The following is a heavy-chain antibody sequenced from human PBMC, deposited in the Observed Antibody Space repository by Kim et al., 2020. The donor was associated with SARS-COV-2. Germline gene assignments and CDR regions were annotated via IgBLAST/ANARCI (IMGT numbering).Heavy chain of an antibody. J-gene: IGHJ6*02. CDR2: IKSKTDGGTT. CDR3: TTDPVVVPAFYYYYGMDV. D-gene: IGHD2-2*01. CDR1: GFTFSNAW. Sequence: GGSLRLSCAASGFTFSNAWMSWVRQAPGKGLEWVGRIKSKTDGGTTDYAAPVKGRFTISRDDSKNTLYLQMNSLKTEDTAVYYCTTDPVVVPAFYYYYGMDVWGQGTTVTLSS. V-gene: IGHV3-15*01.